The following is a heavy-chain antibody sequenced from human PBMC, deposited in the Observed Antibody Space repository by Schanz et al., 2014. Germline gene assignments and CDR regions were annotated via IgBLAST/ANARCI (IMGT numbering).Heavy chain of an antibody. CDR1: GFSFGSYA. Sequence: EVQLVESGGGLVQPGGSLRLSCAASGFSFGSYAMSWVRQAPGKGLEWVSAISTSGTSTYYADSVKGRFTISRDNSKNTLYLEMNSLRVEDTAVYYCASHPSGWFIGHCDYLGQGTLVTVSS. J-gene: IGHJ4*02. CDR3: ASHPSGWFIGHCDY. V-gene: IGHV3-23*04. D-gene: IGHD6-19*01. CDR2: ISTSGTST.